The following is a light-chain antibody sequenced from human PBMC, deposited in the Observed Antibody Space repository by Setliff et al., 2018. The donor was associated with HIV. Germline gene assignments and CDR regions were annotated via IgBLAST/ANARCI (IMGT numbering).Light chain of an antibody. CDR2: DVS. V-gene: IGLV2-14*01. Sequence: QSVLTQPASVSGSPGQSITISCTGTSSDIGAYNYVSWYQQHPGKAPKLMIYDVSSRPSGVSTRCSGSKSGNTASLTISGLQAEDEADYYCSSYTSSGTLVFGTGTKVTVL. J-gene: IGLJ1*01. CDR1: SSDIGAYNY. CDR3: SSYTSSGTLV.